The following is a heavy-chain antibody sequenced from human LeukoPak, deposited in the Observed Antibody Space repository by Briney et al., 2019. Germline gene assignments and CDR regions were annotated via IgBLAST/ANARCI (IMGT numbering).Heavy chain of an antibody. CDR3: ARDWAAGD. CDR2: ISYDGSNK. V-gene: IGHV3-30*03. D-gene: IGHD6-13*01. CDR1: GFTFSSYG. Sequence: GGSLRLSCAASGFTFSSYGMHWVRQAPGKGLEWVAVISYDGSNKYYADSVKGRFTISRDNSKNTLYLQMNSLRAEDTAVYYCARDWAAGDWGQGTLVTVSS. J-gene: IGHJ4*02.